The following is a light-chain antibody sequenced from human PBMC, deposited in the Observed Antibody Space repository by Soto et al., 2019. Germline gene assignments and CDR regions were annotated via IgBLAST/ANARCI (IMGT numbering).Light chain of an antibody. Sequence: AIRMTQSPSSLSASTGDRVTITCRSSQGISSDLAWYKQKPGKAPKLLICKASSLESGVPSRFSGSGSGTEFTLTISSLQPDDFATYYCQQYNSYPRTFGQGTKVDIK. CDR1: QGISSD. CDR3: QQYNSYPRT. V-gene: IGKV1-8*01. J-gene: IGKJ1*01. CDR2: KAS.